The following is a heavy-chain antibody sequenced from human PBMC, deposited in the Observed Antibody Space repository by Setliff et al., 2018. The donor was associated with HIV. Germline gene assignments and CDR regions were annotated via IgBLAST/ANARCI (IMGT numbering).Heavy chain of an antibody. J-gene: IGHJ5*02. CDR2: ISYDGSRT. CDR3: VRHHDSDFSGDPDWFDP. CDR1: GYTFIDYF. V-gene: IGHV3-30*07. D-gene: IGHD2-15*01. Sequence: SCKVSGYTFIDYFMHWVRQAPGKGLEWVSVISYDGSRTHYADSVEGRFTISRDNSKNILYLQMNGLRVEDTAVYYCVRHHDSDFSGDPDWFDPWGQGILVTVSS.